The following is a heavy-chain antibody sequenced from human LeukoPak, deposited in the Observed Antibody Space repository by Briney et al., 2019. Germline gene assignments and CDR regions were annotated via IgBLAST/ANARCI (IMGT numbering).Heavy chain of an antibody. V-gene: IGHV1-8*01. CDR3: ARWKGYGSGSYYYYYYMDV. D-gene: IGHD3-10*01. J-gene: IGHJ6*03. Sequence: ASVKVSCKASGYTFTSYDINWVRQAPGQGLEWMGWMNPNSGNTGYAQKFQGRVTMTRNTSISTAYMELSSLRSEDTAVYYCARWKGYGSGSYYYYYYMDVWGKGTTVTVSS. CDR2: MNPNSGNT. CDR1: GYTFTSYD.